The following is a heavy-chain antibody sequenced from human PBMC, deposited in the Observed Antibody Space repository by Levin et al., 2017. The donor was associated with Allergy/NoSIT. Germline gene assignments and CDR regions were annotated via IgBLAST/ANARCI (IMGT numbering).Heavy chain of an antibody. D-gene: IGHD4-17*01. J-gene: IGHJ6*04. V-gene: IGHV3-30*02. CDR3: AKGGDYDV. CDR2: IVSDGSRK. Sequence: GGSLRLSCAASGFTFSTYGLHWVRQAPGKGLEWVALIVSDGSRKFYGDSVKGRFTISSDNSKNTLYLQMNNLRAEDTAVYYCAKGGDYDVWGKGTTVTVSS. CDR1: GFTFSTYG.